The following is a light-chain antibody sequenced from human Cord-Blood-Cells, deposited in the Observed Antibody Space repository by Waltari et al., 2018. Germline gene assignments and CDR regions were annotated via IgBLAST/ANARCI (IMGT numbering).Light chain of an antibody. V-gene: IGKV3-20*01. CDR1: QSVSSSY. J-gene: IGKJ1*01. Sequence: ENVLTQYPGPLSLSPGERATLSCRASQSVSSSYLAWYQQKPGQAPRLLIYGTSSRATGIPDRFSGSGSGTDFTLTISRLEPEDFAVYYCQQYGSSPPDTFGQGTKVEIK. CDR2: GTS. CDR3: QQYGSSPPDT.